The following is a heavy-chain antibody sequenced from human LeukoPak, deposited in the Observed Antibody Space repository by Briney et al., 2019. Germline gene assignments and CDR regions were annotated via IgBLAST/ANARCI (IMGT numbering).Heavy chain of an antibody. CDR2: ISSSSRYI. J-gene: IGHJ4*02. D-gene: IGHD1-26*01. CDR3: AKDPQWELPSPFDH. CDR1: GFTFSSYS. V-gene: IGHV3-21*04. Sequence: GGSLRLSCAASGFTFSSYSMNWVRQAPGKGLEWVSYISSSSRYIHYADSVKGRFSISRDNSKNTLYLLMNSLRAEDTAVYYCAKDPQWELPSPFDHWGQGTLVTVSS.